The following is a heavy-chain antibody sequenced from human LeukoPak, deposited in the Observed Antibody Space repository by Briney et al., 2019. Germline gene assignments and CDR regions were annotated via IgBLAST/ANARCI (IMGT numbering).Heavy chain of an antibody. Sequence: ASVKVSCKASGYTFTSYYMHWVRQAPGQGLEWMGIINPSGGSTSYAQKFQGRVTMTRDTSTSTVYMELSSLRSEDTAVYYCARLYSSGWYEGRNWYFDLWGRGTLVTVSS. CDR1: GYTFTSYY. CDR3: ARLYSSGWYEGRNWYFDL. J-gene: IGHJ2*01. CDR2: INPSGGST. V-gene: IGHV1-46*01. D-gene: IGHD6-19*01.